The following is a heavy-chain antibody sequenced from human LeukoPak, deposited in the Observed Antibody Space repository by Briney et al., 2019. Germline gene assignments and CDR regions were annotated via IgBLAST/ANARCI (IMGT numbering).Heavy chain of an antibody. CDR3: ASLRYYYGSGSYNWFDP. Sequence: ASVKVSCKASGYTFTRYGITWVRQAPGQGLEWMGWISAYNGNTNYAQKLQGRVTMTTDTSTMTAHMELRSLRSDDTAVYYCASLRYYYGSGSYNWFDPWGQGTLVTVSS. CDR1: GYTFTRYG. D-gene: IGHD3-10*01. J-gene: IGHJ5*02. V-gene: IGHV1-18*01. CDR2: ISAYNGNT.